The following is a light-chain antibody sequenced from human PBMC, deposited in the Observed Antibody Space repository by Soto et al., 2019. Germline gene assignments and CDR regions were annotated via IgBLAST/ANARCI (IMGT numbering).Light chain of an antibody. CDR1: QSIGSW. CDR3: QQYNTYPST. CDR2: KAS. Sequence: DNQMTQSPSTLSASVGDRVTITCRASQSIGSWLAWYKQTPGEAPKLLISKASTLESGVPSRFSGSGSGTEFTLTISSLQPDDFVTYYCQQYNTYPSTFGQGTKLDIK. J-gene: IGKJ2*01. V-gene: IGKV1-5*03.